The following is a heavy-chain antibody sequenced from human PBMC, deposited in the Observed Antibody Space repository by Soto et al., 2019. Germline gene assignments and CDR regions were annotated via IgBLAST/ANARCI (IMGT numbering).Heavy chain of an antibody. Sequence: QVPLVQSGAEVKKPGASVKVSCKASGYTFTSYAMHWVRQAPGQRLEWMGWINAGNGNTKYSQKFQGRVTITRDTSASTAYMELSSLRSEDTVVYYCARAFRGDYGDYQYYFDYWGQGTLVTVSS. J-gene: IGHJ4*02. CDR3: ARAFRGDYGDYQYYFDY. CDR2: INAGNGNT. V-gene: IGHV1-3*01. D-gene: IGHD4-17*01. CDR1: GYTFTSYA.